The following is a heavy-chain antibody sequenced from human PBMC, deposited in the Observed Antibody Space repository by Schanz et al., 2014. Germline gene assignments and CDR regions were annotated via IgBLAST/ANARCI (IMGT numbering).Heavy chain of an antibody. CDR1: GFTFSSYA. CDR3: ARESSNDIVLVPGAVFDH. J-gene: IGHJ4*02. D-gene: IGHD2-2*01. V-gene: IGHV3-30*04. CDR2: VPFDGSQK. Sequence: QVQLVESGGGVVQPGRSLRLSCAASGFTFSSYALHWVRQAPGKGLEWVAFVPFDGSQKFYADSVKGRFTISRDNSKNTVSLQMSSLRPGDTAVYYCARESSNDIVLVPGAVFDHWGQGTLDTVSA.